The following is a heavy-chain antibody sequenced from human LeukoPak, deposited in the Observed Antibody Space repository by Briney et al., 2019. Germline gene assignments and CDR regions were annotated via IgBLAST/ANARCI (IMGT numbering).Heavy chain of an antibody. V-gene: IGHV3-48*01. CDR2: ISSSSSTI. D-gene: IGHD3-3*01. CDR1: GFTFSSYS. J-gene: IGHJ4*02. Sequence: GGSLRLSCAASGFTFSSYSMNWVRQAPGKGLEWVSYISSSSSTIYYADSVKGRFTISRDNAKNSLYLQMNSLRAEDTAVYYCAAMTNYDFWSGYLHWGQGTLVTVSS. CDR3: AAMTNYDFWSGYLH.